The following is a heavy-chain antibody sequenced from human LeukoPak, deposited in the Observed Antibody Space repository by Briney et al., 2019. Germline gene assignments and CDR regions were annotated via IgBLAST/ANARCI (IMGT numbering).Heavy chain of an antibody. J-gene: IGHJ4*02. CDR2: VTPSGGSR. Sequence: VASVKVSCKASGYTFTGYYMHWVRQAPGQGLEWMGLVTPSGGSRSNAQKFQGRVTMTRDTSTSTVYMELSSLRSEDTAVYYCARDWELGYWGQGTLVTVSS. CDR3: ARDWELGY. CDR1: GYTFTGYY. D-gene: IGHD1-26*01. V-gene: IGHV1-46*01.